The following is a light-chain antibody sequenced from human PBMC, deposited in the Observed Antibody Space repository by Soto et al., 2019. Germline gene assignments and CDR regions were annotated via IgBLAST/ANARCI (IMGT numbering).Light chain of an antibody. CDR1: QTVLYSSKNKNY. J-gene: IGKJ1*01. V-gene: IGKV4-1*01. CDR3: QQYYTTPPT. Sequence: DFVMTQSPDSLAVSLGERPTINCKSSQTVLYSSKNKNYLAWYQQKPGQPPKLLIYWASTRESGVPDRFSGSGSGTDFTLTISSLQAEDVAVYYCQQYYTTPPTFGQGTKVEIK. CDR2: WAS.